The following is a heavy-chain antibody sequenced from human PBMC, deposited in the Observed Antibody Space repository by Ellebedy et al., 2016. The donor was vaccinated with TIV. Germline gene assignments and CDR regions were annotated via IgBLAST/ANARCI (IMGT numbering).Heavy chain of an antibody. V-gene: IGHV3-30-3*01. CDR2: ISYEGSNE. Sequence: GGSLRLXCAASGFIFGSYGMHWVRQAPGKGPEWVTVISYEGSNEYYADSVKGRFTISGDNSKNTLYLQMNSLRAEDTAVYYCARGGTYSYDSSSYPDFDYWGQGTLVTVSS. CDR1: GFIFGSYG. D-gene: IGHD3-22*01. J-gene: IGHJ4*02. CDR3: ARGGTYSYDSSSYPDFDY.